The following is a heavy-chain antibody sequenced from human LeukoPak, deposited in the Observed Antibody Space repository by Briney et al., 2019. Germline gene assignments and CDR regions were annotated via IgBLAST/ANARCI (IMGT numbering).Heavy chain of an antibody. CDR1: GYTFTTYD. V-gene: IGHV1-8*01. J-gene: IGHJ4*02. CDR2: MNPNSGNT. CDR3: ARRIRGATTDY. D-gene: IGHD1-26*01. Sequence: ASVKVSCKASGYTFTTYDLNWVRQATGQGLEWMGWMNPNSGNTGYAQKFQGRVPMTRNISITTAYMELSNLTSEETAVYYCARRIRGATTDYCGQGTLVTVSS.